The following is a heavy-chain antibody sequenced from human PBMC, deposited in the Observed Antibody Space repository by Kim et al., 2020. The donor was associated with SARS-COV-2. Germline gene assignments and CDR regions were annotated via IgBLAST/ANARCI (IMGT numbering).Heavy chain of an antibody. CDR1: GFTFDDYG. Sequence: GGSLRLSCAASGFTFDDYGMSWVRQAPGKGLEWVSGINRNSGSTGYGDSVKGRFTISRDNAKSSLYLQMNSLRPDDTALYYCVRGYVGGPFKCWGQGTLVTVSS. CDR3: VRGYVGGPFKC. J-gene: IGHJ4*02. CDR2: INRNSGST. V-gene: IGHV3-20*04. D-gene: IGHD3-16*01.